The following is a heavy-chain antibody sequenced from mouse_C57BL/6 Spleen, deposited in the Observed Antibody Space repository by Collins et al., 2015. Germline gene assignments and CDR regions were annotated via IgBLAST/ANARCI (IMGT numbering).Heavy chain of an antibody. D-gene: IGHD2-5*01. Sequence: WIGRIHPSDSDTNYNQKFKGKATLTVDKSSSTAYMQLSSLTSEDSAVYYCAEYYSSGFVYWGQGTLVTVSA. J-gene: IGHJ3*01. CDR3: AEYYSSGFVY. V-gene: IGHV1-74*01. CDR2: IHPSDSDT.